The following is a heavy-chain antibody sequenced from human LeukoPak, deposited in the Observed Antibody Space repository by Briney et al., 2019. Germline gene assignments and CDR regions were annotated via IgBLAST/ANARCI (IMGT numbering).Heavy chain of an antibody. CDR2: ISSSSSYI. CDR1: GFTFSSYS. D-gene: IGHD2-8*01. Sequence: GGSLRLSCAASGFTFSSYSMNWVRQAPGKGLEWFSSISSSSSYIYYADSVKGRFTISRDNAKNSLYLQMNSLRAEDTAVYYCAREGGSTKYHFDYWGQGTLVTVSS. CDR3: AREGGSTKYHFDY. V-gene: IGHV3-21*01. J-gene: IGHJ4*02.